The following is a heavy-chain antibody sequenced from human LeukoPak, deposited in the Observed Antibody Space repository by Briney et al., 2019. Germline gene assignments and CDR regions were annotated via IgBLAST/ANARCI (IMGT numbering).Heavy chain of an antibody. Sequence: GGSLRLSCAASGFTFNNYYMSWVRQAPGKGLEWVSATSGNGYKTYYADSVKGRFTISRDNSKNTLYLQMNSLRAEDTAVYYCAKDSGWPFDYWGQGTLVTVSS. V-gene: IGHV3-23*01. CDR3: AKDSGWPFDY. CDR1: GFTFNNYY. CDR2: TSGNGYKT. J-gene: IGHJ4*02. D-gene: IGHD6-19*01.